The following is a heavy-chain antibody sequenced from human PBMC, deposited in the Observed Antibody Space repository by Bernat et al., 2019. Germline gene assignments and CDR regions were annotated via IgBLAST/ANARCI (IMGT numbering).Heavy chain of an antibody. D-gene: IGHD6-6*01. CDR1: GFTVSSNY. V-gene: IGHV3-53*05. CDR2: IYSGGST. Sequence: EVQLVETGGGLIQPGGSLRLSCAASGFTVSSNYMSWVRQAPGKGLEWVSVIYSGGSTYYADSMKGRFTISRDNSKNTLYLQMNSLRAEDTAVYYCARGTGSSAAGYYMDVWGKGTTVTVSS. CDR3: ARGTGSSAAGYYMDV. J-gene: IGHJ6*03.